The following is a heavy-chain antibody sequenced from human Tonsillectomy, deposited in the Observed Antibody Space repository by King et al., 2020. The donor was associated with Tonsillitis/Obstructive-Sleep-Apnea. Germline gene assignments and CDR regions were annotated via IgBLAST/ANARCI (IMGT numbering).Heavy chain of an antibody. D-gene: IGHD3-3*01. Sequence: VQLPQWGPGLLKPSETLSLTCAVYGGSFSGYYWSWIRQPPGKGLEWIGEIDHTGSTNHNPSLKSRVTISTDTSKTQFSLRLSSVTAADTAVYYCAREITTDAFDIWGQGTMVTVSS. CDR1: GGSFSGYY. CDR3: AREITTDAFDI. CDR2: IDHTGST. J-gene: IGHJ3*02. V-gene: IGHV4-34*01.